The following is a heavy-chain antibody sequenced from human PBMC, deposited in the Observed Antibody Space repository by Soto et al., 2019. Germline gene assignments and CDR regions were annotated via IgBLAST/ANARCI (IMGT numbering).Heavy chain of an antibody. Sequence: SETLSLTCAVSGGSISSSSYCWGWIRQPPGKGLEWIGSICYSGSTYYNPSLKSRLSISINTSKNQFSLILSSVTAADTAVYFCASTVFPPSNWFDPWGQGTLVTVSS. V-gene: IGHV4-39*01. CDR1: GGSISSSSYC. D-gene: IGHD2-21*01. CDR2: ICYSGST. J-gene: IGHJ5*02. CDR3: ASTVFPPSNWFDP.